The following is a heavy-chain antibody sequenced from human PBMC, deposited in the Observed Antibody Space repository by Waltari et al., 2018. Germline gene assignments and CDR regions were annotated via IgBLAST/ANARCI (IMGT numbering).Heavy chain of an antibody. D-gene: IGHD2-21*02. CDR3: ARGGGGDWEWFDP. V-gene: IGHV4-59*01. Sequence: QVQLQESGPSLLKPSETLSHICTVPGCSISGFYWSWVRQPPGKGLDWIGYIYYTGSTNFNPSLKSRVTMSVDTSKNQFSLKLSSVTAADTAFYYCARGGGGDWEWFDPWGQGTLVTVSS. CDR2: IYYTGST. J-gene: IGHJ5*02. CDR1: GCSISGFY.